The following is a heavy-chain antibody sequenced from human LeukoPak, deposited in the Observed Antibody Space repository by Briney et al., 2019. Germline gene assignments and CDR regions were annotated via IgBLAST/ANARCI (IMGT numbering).Heavy chain of an antibody. V-gene: IGHV4-39*01. Sequence: PSETLSLTRTVSGGSISSSSYYGGWIRQPPGKGLEWFGSIYYSGSTYYNPSLKSRVTISVDTSKNQFSLKLSSVTAADTAVYYCARLPSSGYLYWYFDLWGRGTLVTVSS. D-gene: IGHD3-22*01. CDR3: ARLPSSGYLYWYFDL. J-gene: IGHJ2*01. CDR2: IYYSGST. CDR1: GGSISSSSYY.